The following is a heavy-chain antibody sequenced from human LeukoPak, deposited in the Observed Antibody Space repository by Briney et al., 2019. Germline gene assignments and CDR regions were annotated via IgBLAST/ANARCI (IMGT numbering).Heavy chain of an antibody. J-gene: IGHJ3*02. D-gene: IGHD5-12*01. CDR3: AAPSGNSHDAFDI. CDR1: GFTFTNSA. Sequence: SVKVSCKASGFTFTNSAVQWVRQARGQRLEWIGWIVVGSGNTNYAQKFQERVTITRDMSTSTAYMELSSLRSEDTAVYYCAAPSGNSHDAFDIWGQGTMVTVSS. CDR2: IVVGSGNT. V-gene: IGHV1-58*01.